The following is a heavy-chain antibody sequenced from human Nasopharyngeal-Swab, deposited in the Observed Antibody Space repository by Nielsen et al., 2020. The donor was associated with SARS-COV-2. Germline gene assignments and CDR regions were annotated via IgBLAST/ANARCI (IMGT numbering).Heavy chain of an antibody. Sequence: SLKISCAASGLNFSRYTMHWVRQAPGKGLEWVAVISYDGSNKYYADSVKGRFTISRDISKNTLYLQMNSLRAEDTAVFYCASTPLDSSGYYYAFHYWGRGTLVTVSS. CDR1: GLNFSRYT. D-gene: IGHD3-22*01. V-gene: IGHV3-30-3*01. CDR3: ASTPLDSSGYYYAFHY. CDR2: ISYDGSNK. J-gene: IGHJ4*02.